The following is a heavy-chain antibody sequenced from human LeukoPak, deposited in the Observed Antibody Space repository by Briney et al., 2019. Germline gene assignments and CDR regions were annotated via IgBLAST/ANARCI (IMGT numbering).Heavy chain of an antibody. V-gene: IGHV3-15*01. D-gene: IGHD3-10*01. J-gene: IGHJ4*02. CDR2: IKRKIDGGGTA. CDR1: GFTFSDAW. Sequence: KSGGSLRLSCAASGFTFSDAWMSWVSQAPGKGLEWVGRIKRKIDGGGTADYAAPVKGRFTISRDDSKNTLHLQMNSLETEDTGVYYCTDDLHYFASNWGQGTMATVSS. CDR3: TDDLHYFASN.